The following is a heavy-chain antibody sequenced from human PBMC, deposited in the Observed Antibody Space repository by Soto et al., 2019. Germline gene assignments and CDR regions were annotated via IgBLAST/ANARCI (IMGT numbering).Heavy chain of an antibody. CDR1: GFTFSSYA. J-gene: IGHJ4*02. V-gene: IGHV3-23*01. CDR3: AKEYEYSSGWERSDY. CDR2: ISGSGIST. Sequence: EVQLLESGGGLVQSGGSLRLSCAASGFTFSSYAMSWVRQAPGKGLEWVSAISGSGISTYYADSVKGRFTISRDNSKNTLYLQMNSLRAEDTAVYYCAKEYEYSSGWERSDYWGQGTLVTVSS. D-gene: IGHD6-19*01.